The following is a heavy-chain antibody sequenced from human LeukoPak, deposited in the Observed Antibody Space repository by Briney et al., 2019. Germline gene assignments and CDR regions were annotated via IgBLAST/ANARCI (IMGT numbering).Heavy chain of an antibody. Sequence: SETLSVTCTVSGGTISSGSYYWRWPRHPAGKALGGIGRIYTGGSTNYNPSLKSRVTISVDTSKNQFSLKLSSVTAADTAVYYSAREGPLLWFGELFPSWFDPCGQGTLVTGSS. J-gene: IGHJ5*02. V-gene: IGHV4-61*02. D-gene: IGHD3-10*01. CDR2: IYTGGST. CDR1: GGTISSGSYY. CDR3: AREGPLLWFGELFPSWFDP.